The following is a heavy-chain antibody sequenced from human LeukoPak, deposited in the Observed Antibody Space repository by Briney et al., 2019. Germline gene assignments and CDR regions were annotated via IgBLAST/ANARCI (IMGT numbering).Heavy chain of an antibody. D-gene: IGHD3-22*01. V-gene: IGHV3-23*01. CDR3: ARPQYYYDSSGRIDY. J-gene: IGHJ4*02. CDR2: LSGSGAST. Sequence: GGSLRLSCAASGFTFSSYAMTWVRQAPGKGLEWVSALSGSGASTYYADSVKGRFTISRDNSKNTLYLQMNSLRAEDTAVYYCARPQYYYDSSGRIDYWGQGTLVTVSS. CDR1: GFTFSSYA.